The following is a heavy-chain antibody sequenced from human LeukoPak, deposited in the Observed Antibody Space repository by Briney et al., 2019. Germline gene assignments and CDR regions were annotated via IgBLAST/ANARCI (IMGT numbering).Heavy chain of an antibody. Sequence: GGSLRLSCAASGFTSSSFWMHWVRQAPGKGLVWVSRINSDGSSRSYADSVKGRFTISRDNAKNTLYLQMNSLRAEDTAVYYCARDVDESSGYYDFWGQGTLVTVSS. CDR2: INSDGSSR. J-gene: IGHJ4*02. V-gene: IGHV3-74*01. CDR3: ARDVDESSGYYDF. CDR1: GFTSSSFW. D-gene: IGHD3-22*01.